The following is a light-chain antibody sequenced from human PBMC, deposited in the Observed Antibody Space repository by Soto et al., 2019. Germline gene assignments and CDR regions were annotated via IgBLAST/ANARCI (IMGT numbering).Light chain of an antibody. CDR3: QQYDTSLPYT. CDR2: GAS. Sequence: EIVLRQSPGTLSLSPGDRATLSCEASQSVNNNYLAWYQHKPGQAPRLLIYGASSRATGIPDRFSGSGSGTDFTLTIRRLEPEDFAVYYCQQYDTSLPYTFGGGTKVDIK. CDR1: QSVNNNY. J-gene: IGKJ4*01. V-gene: IGKV3-20*01.